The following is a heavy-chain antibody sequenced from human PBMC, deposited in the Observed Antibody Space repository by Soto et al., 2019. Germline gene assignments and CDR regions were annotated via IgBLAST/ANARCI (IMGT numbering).Heavy chain of an antibody. CDR3: ARDFSSWYDLTPFDY. J-gene: IGHJ4*02. V-gene: IGHV3-21*01. CDR2: ISSSSSYI. Sequence: PGGSLRLSCAASGFTFSSYSMNWVRQAPGKGLEWVSSISSSSSYIYYADSVKGRFTISRDNAKNSLYLQMNSLRAEDTAVYYCARDFSSWYDLTPFDYWGQGTLVTVSS. D-gene: IGHD6-13*01. CDR1: GFTFSSYS.